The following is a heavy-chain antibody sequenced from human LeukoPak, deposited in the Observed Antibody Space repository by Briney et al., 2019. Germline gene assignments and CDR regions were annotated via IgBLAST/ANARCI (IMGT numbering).Heavy chain of an antibody. Sequence: GGSLRPSCAVSGLTFSSYWMSWVRQAPGKGLEWVANIKQDGSEKHYVDSVKGRFTISRDNAKNSLYLQMNSLRAEDTAIYYCAVYYNSGPVGYWGQGTLVTVSS. D-gene: IGHD3-22*01. J-gene: IGHJ4*02. V-gene: IGHV3-7*01. CDR3: AVYYNSGPVGY. CDR1: GLTFSSYW. CDR2: IKQDGSEK.